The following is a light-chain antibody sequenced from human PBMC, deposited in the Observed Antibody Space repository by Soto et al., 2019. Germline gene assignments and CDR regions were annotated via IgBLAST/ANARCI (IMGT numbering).Light chain of an antibody. J-gene: IGLJ2*01. CDR3: QSFDTRLNSVV. Sequence: QSVVTQPPSASGALGQRVTISCTGSSSNFGAGYDVHWYQQFPGRAPRLLIFGNNNRPSGVPDRFSGSKSGTSASLDISGLQADDEADYYCQSFDTRLNSVVFGGGTKLTVL. CDR2: GNN. V-gene: IGLV1-40*01. CDR1: SSNFGAGYD.